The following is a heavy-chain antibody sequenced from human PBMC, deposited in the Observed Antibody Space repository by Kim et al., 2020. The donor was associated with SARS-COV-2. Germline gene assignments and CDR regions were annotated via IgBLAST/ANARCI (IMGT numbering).Heavy chain of an antibody. V-gene: IGHV4-34*01. CDR3: ARGRAGVVPSPILGLGPYYYYYAMDV. CDR1: GGSFSAYS. Sequence: SETLSLTCAVCGGSFSAYSWIWIRQAPGKGLEWIGEVNHSGITKYHPSLKSRVTISVDTSKNQFSLKLPSVTAADTAVFYCARGRAGVVPSPILGLGPYYYYYAMDVWGQGTTVTVS. CDR2: VNHSGIT. D-gene: IGHD3-3*01. J-gene: IGHJ6*02.